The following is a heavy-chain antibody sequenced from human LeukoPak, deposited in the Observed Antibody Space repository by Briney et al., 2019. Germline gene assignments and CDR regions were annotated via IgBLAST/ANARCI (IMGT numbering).Heavy chain of an antibody. V-gene: IGHV4-61*02. CDR3: AGNYYGSGSYYSEDRY. Sequence: SQTPSLTCTVSGGSISSGSYYWSWIRQPAGKGLEWIGRIYTSGSTNYNPSLKSRVTISVDTAKNQFSLKLSSVTAADTAVYYCAGNYYGSGSYYSEDRYWGQGTLVTVSS. CDR1: GGSISSGSYY. D-gene: IGHD3-10*01. CDR2: IYTSGST. J-gene: IGHJ4*02.